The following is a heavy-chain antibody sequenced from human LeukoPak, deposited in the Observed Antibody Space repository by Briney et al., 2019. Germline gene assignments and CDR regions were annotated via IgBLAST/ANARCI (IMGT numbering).Heavy chain of an antibody. D-gene: IGHD3-10*01. V-gene: IGHV4-59*01. Sequence: SETLSLTCTVSGGSISSYYWSWIRQPPGKGLEWIGYIYYSGSTNYNPSLKSRVTISVDTSKNQFSLKLSSVTAADTAAYYCARFLSPGSYYNPWGQGTLVTVSS. J-gene: IGHJ5*02. CDR1: GGSISSYY. CDR3: ARFLSPGSYYNP. CDR2: IYYSGST.